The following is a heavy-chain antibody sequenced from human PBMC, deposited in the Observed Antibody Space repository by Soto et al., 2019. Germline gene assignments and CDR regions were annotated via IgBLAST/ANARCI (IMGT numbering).Heavy chain of an antibody. CDR2: TGGTGGTR. Sequence: EVQLLESGGGLVQLGGPLRLSCAAFGFTFNNYAMTWVRQAPGKGLEWVSSTGGTGGTRYYAGSVQGRFTISRDNSRDTLYLEMNGLRAEDTAVYYCAREGGNWIIYNFYYGLDVWCQGNRVTVSS. D-gene: IGHD1-1*01. V-gene: IGHV3-23*01. J-gene: IGHJ6*02. CDR3: AREGGNWIIYNFYYGLDV. CDR1: GFTFNNYA.